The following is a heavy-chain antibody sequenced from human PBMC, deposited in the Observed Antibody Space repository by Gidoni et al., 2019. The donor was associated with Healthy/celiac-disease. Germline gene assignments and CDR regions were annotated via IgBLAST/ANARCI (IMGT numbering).Heavy chain of an antibody. CDR2: IYYSGST. V-gene: IGHV4-39*01. Sequence: QLQLQESGPGRVKPSETLSLTCTVSGGPISSSSYYWGWIRQPPGKGLEWIGSIYYSGSTYYNPSLTIRVTISVDTSKNQFSLKLSSVTAADTAVYYCARQDRVAVADYWGQGTLVTVSS. CDR1: GGPISSSSYY. D-gene: IGHD6-19*01. J-gene: IGHJ4*02. CDR3: ARQDRVAVADY.